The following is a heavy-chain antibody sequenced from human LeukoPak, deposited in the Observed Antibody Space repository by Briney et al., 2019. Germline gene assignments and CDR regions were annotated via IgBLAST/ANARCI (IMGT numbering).Heavy chain of an antibody. Sequence: GGSLRLSCAASGSTFSSYWMSWVRQAPGKGLEWVANIKRDGSEKYYVDSVKGRFTISRDNAKSSLYLQMNSLRAEDTAIYYCAGDRTGTPILWGQGTLVTVSS. V-gene: IGHV3-7*01. CDR2: IKRDGSEK. CDR1: GSTFSSYW. J-gene: IGHJ4*02. D-gene: IGHD1-1*01. CDR3: AGDRTGTPIL.